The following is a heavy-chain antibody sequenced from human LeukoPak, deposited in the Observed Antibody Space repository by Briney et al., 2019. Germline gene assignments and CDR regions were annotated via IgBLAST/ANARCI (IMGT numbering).Heavy chain of an antibody. V-gene: IGHV4-4*09. CDR2: IYTSGST. CDR1: GGSISSYY. Sequence: SETLSLTCTVSGGSISSYYWSWIRQPPGKGLEWIGYIYTSGSTNYNPSLKSRVTISVDTSKNQFSLKLSSVTAADTAVYYCARQIAARVFDYWGQGTLVTVSP. J-gene: IGHJ4*02. D-gene: IGHD6-6*01. CDR3: ARQIAARVFDY.